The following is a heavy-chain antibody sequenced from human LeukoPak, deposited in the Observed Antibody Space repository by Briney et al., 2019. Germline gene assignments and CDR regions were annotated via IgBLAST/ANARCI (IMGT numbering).Heavy chain of an antibody. Sequence: GGSLRLSCAASGFTFDEYAMHWVRQAPGKSLEWVSGISWNSGSIGYADSVKGRFTISRDNAKNSLYLQMNSLRAEDMALYYCAKASGRQQQGDFDYWGQGTLVTVSS. J-gene: IGHJ4*02. D-gene: IGHD6-13*01. CDR1: GFTFDEYA. V-gene: IGHV3-9*03. CDR2: ISWNSGSI. CDR3: AKASGRQQQGDFDY.